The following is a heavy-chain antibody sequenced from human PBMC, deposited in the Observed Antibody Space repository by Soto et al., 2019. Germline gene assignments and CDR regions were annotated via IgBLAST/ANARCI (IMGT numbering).Heavy chain of an antibody. D-gene: IGHD4-17*01. Sequence: SVKVSCKASGYTFTSYYMHWVRQAPGQGLEWMGIINPSGGSTSYAQKFQGRVTMTRDTSTSTVYMELSSLRSEDTAVYYCARDPFNYGDYDSDYYYGMDVWGQGTTVTVSS. CDR3: ARDPFNYGDYDSDYYYGMDV. CDR1: GYTFTSYY. V-gene: IGHV1-46*01. CDR2: INPSGGST. J-gene: IGHJ6*02.